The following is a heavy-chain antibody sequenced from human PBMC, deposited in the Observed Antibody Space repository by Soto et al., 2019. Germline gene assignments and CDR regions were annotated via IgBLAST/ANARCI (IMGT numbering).Heavy chain of an antibody. V-gene: IGHV3-30-3*01. J-gene: IGHJ4*02. Sequence: PGGSLRLSCAASGFPFTTYAMHWVRQAPGKGLEWVAVISYEGSNKHYADSVKGRFTISRDNSKNTLYLQMNSLRAEDTAVYYCASGHSSSQYFFDYWGQGT. D-gene: IGHD6-13*01. CDR1: GFPFTTYA. CDR2: ISYEGSNK. CDR3: ASGHSSSQYFFDY.